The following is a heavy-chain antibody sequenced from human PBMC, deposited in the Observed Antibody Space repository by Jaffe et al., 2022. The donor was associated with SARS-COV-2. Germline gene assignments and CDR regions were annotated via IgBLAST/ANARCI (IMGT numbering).Heavy chain of an antibody. CDR2: IYTSGST. J-gene: IGHJ5*02. D-gene: IGHD4-17*01. Sequence: QVQLQESGPGLVKPSQTLSLTCTVSGGSISSGSYYWSWIRQPAGKGLEWIGRIYTSGSTNYNPSLKSRVTISVDTSKNQFSLKLSSVTAADTAVYYCARVPYGDAWFDPWGQGTLVTVSS. CDR1: GGSISSGSYY. CDR3: ARVPYGDAWFDP. V-gene: IGHV4-61*02.